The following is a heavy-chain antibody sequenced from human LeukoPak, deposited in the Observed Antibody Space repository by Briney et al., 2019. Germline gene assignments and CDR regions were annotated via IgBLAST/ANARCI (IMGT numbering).Heavy chain of an antibody. J-gene: IGHJ3*02. D-gene: IGHD3-10*01. CDR1: GGSISSGSYY. V-gene: IGHV4-61*02. Sequence: SETLSLTCTVSGGSISSGSYYWSWIRQPAGKGLEWIGRIYTSGSTNYIPSLKSRVTISVDTSKNQFSLKLSSVTAADTAVYYCARVVSAPTMVPRGAFDIWGQGTMVTVSS. CDR2: IYTSGST. CDR3: ARVVSAPTMVPRGAFDI.